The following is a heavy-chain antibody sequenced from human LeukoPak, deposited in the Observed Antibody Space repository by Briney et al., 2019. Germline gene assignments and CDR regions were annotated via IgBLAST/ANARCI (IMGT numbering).Heavy chain of an antibody. V-gene: IGHV3-21*01. D-gene: IGHD2-21*01. CDR3: AKEGDYFGGDCNWGNYFDY. J-gene: IGHJ4*02. Sequence: GGSLRLSCAASGFTFSSYSMNWVRQAPGKGLEWVSSISSTRSYIYYADSVKGRFTISRDNAKNSLYLQMNSLRAEHTAVYYCAKEGDYFGGDCNWGNYFDYWGQGTLVTVSS. CDR1: GFTFSSYS. CDR2: ISSTRSYI.